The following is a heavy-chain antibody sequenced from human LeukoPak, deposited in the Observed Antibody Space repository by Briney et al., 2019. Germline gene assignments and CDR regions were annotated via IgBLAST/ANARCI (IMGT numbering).Heavy chain of an antibody. J-gene: IGHJ5*02. Sequence: PLGSLRLSCEASGFTFDDYTMHWVRQAPGKGLEWVSLIRRDGGSTYYADSVKGRFTISRDNAKNSLYLQMNSLRAEDTAVYYCARSNRYSSGGDWFDPWGQGTLVTVSS. D-gene: IGHD6-25*01. V-gene: IGHV3-43*01. CDR1: GFTFDDYT. CDR2: IRRDGGST. CDR3: ARSNRYSSGGDWFDP.